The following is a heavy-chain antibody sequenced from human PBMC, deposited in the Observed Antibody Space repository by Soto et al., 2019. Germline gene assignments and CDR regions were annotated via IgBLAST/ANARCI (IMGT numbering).Heavy chain of an antibody. CDR1: GHTFTGYY. V-gene: IGHV1-2*02. Sequence: ASVKVSCKASGHTFTGYYMHWVRQAPGQGLEWMGWINPNSGGTNYAQKFQGRVTMTRDTSISTAYMELSRLRSDDTAVYYCARDRVDIVATIYYYYGMDVWGKGTTVTVSS. CDR2: INPNSGGT. J-gene: IGHJ6*04. D-gene: IGHD5-12*01. CDR3: ARDRVDIVATIYYYYGMDV.